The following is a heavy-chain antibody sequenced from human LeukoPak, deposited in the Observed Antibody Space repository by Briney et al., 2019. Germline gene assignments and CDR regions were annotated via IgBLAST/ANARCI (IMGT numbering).Heavy chain of an antibody. CDR1: GGSISSYY. CDR3: ARGDQLLPSDY. D-gene: IGHD2-2*01. V-gene: IGHV4-59*01. J-gene: IGHJ4*02. Sequence: SETLSLTCTVSGGSISSYYWGWIRQPPGKGLEWIRCTYYSGSTYYNRSLKSRVTISVNTSKNQVSLKLSSVTAADTAVYYCARGDQLLPSDYWGQGTLVTVSS. CDR2: TYYSGST.